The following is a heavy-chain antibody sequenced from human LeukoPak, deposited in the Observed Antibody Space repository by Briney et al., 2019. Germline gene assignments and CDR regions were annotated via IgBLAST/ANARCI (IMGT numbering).Heavy chain of an antibody. Sequence: GGSLRLSCAASGFTVSSNYMSWVRQAPGKGLEWVSVIYSGGSTYYADSMKGRFTISRDNSKNTLYLQMNSLRAEDTAVYYCARVGYSSSWSPTIDYWGQGTLVTVSS. CDR3: ARVGYSSSWSPTIDY. D-gene: IGHD6-13*01. J-gene: IGHJ4*02. CDR2: IYSGGST. CDR1: GFTVSSNY. V-gene: IGHV3-66*01.